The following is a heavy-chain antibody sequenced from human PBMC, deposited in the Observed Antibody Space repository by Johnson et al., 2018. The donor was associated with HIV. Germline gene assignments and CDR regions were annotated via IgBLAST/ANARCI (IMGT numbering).Heavy chain of an antibody. CDR2: ISGSGGST. Sequence: VQLVESGGGLVQPGGSLRLSCAASRFTFSSYAMSWVRQAPGKGLEWVSAISGSGGSTYYADSVKGRFTISRDNAKNTMFVQMNSLRAEDTAVYYCARDRAQVDDPNDAFDIWGRGTVVTVSS. V-gene: IGHV3-23*04. CDR1: RFTFSSYA. D-gene: IGHD1-1*01. J-gene: IGHJ3*02. CDR3: ARDRAQVDDPNDAFDI.